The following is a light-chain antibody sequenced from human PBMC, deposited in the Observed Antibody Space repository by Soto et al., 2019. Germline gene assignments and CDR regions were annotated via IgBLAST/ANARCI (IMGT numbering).Light chain of an antibody. CDR1: SSDVGGYNY. CDR3: SSYTSSSTLYV. Sequence: QSVLTQPASVSGTPGQTITISCTGTSSDVGGYNYVSWYQQHPGKGPKLMIYEVSNRPSGVSSRFSGSKSGNTASLTISGLQAEDEADYYCSSYTSSSTLYVFGTGTKVTVL. CDR2: EVS. V-gene: IGLV2-14*01. J-gene: IGLJ1*01.